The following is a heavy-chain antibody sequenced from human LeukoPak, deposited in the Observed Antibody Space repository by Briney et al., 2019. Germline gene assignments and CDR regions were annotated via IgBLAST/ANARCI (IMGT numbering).Heavy chain of an antibody. J-gene: IGHJ4*02. D-gene: IGHD5-18*01. CDR2: ISYDGSNK. V-gene: IGHV3-30*04. CDR1: GFTFSSYA. Sequence: GRSLRLSCAASGFTFSSYAIHWVRQAPGKGLEWVAVISYDGSNKYYADSVKGRFTISRDNSKNTLYLQMNSLRAEDTAVYYCARASDGTEDYWGQGTLVTVSS. CDR3: ARASDGTEDY.